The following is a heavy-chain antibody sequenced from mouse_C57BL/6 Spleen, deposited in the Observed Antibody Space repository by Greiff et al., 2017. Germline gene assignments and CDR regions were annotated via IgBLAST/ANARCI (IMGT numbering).Heavy chain of an antibody. Sequence: EVKVVESGGGLVQPGGSLSLSCAASGFTFTDYYMSWVRQPPGKALEWLVFIRNKANGYTTEYSASVKGRFTISRDNSQSILYLQMNALRAEDSATYYCARYSAVVAPFDYWGQGTTLTVSS. D-gene: IGHD1-1*01. CDR2: IRNKANGYTT. CDR1: GFTFTDYY. V-gene: IGHV7-3*01. J-gene: IGHJ2*01. CDR3: ARYSAVVAPFDY.